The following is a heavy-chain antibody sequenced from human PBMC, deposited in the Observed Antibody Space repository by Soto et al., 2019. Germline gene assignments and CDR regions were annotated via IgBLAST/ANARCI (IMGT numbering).Heavy chain of an antibody. CDR3: ARISQGTYCRGGNCYSDY. CDR2: INGDGIST. J-gene: IGHJ4*02. CDR1: GFTFSSYW. V-gene: IGHV3-74*01. Sequence: EVQLVESGGDLVQPGGSLRLSCAASGFTFSSYWMHWVRQDPEKGLVWFSRINGDGISTSYADSVKGRFTISRDNAKDTLCLHMNSLGAEDTAVYYCARISQGTYCRGGNCYSDYWGQGTLVTVSS. D-gene: IGHD2-15*01.